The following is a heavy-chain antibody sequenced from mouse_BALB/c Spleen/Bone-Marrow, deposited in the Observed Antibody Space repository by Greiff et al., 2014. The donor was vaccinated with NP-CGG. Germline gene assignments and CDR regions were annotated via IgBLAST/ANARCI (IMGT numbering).Heavy chain of an antibody. CDR3: ARWGGENYVNYCAMDY. Sequence: QVQLQQPGAQLVRSGSSVKISCKASGYAFSSYWVNWVKQRPGQGLEWIGQIYPGDGDTNYNGKFRGKATLTADKSSSTAYMQLSSLTFEDSAVYFCARWGGENYVNYCAMDYWGQGTSVTVSS. CDR1: GYAFSSYW. CDR2: IYPGDGDT. D-gene: IGHD1-1*01. V-gene: IGHV1-80*01. J-gene: IGHJ4*01.